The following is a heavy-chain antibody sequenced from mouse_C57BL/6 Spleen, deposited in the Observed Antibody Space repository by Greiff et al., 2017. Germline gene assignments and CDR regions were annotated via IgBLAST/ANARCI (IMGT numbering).Heavy chain of an antibody. Sequence: VKVVESGPELVKPGASVKISCKASGYAFSSSWMNWVKQRPGKGLEWIGRIYPGDGDTNYNGKFKGKATLTADKSSSTAYMQLSSLTSEDSAVYFCARPYYSNYGWFAYWGQGTLVTVSA. CDR3: ARPYYSNYGWFAY. CDR2: IYPGDGDT. D-gene: IGHD2-5*01. CDR1: GYAFSSSW. J-gene: IGHJ3*01. V-gene: IGHV1-82*01.